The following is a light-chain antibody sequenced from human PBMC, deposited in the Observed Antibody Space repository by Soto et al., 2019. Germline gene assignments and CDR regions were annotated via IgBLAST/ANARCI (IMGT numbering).Light chain of an antibody. CDR3: QQYNSYSPTA. J-gene: IGKJ4*01. CDR2: KAS. V-gene: IGKV1-5*03. Sequence: DIQMTQSPSTLSASVGDRVTITCRSSQSISSGLAWYQQKPGKAPKLLIYKASSVESGVQSRFSGSGSGTEFTLPISSLQPDDFATNYRQQYNSYSPTALGGGKKVEI. CDR1: QSISSG.